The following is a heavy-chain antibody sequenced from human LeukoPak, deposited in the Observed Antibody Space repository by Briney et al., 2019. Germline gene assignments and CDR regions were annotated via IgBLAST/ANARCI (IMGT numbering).Heavy chain of an antibody. CDR2: INHSGST. D-gene: IGHD3-10*01. CDR1: GGSISSYY. J-gene: IGHJ5*02. V-gene: IGHV4-34*01. CDR3: ARSGTYYNNWFDP. Sequence: SETLSLTCTVSGGSISSYYWSWIRQPPGKGLEWIGEINHSGSTNYNPSLKSRVTISVDTSKNQFSLKLNSVTAADTAVYYCARSGTYYNNWFDPWGQGTLVTVSS.